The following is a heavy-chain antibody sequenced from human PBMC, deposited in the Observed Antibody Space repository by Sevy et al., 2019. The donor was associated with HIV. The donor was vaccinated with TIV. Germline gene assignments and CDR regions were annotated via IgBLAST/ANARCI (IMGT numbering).Heavy chain of an antibody. CDR2: INGNGGST. CDR1: GFTFSTYA. J-gene: IGHJ6*03. Sequence: GGSLRLSCAASGFTFSTYAISWVRQAPGEGLEWVSGINGNGGSTYYADSVKGRFIISRDNSKNTLFLQMNSLRAEDTAVYYCAKGTQFFYYDYIDVRGKGTTVTVSS. CDR3: AKGTQFFYYDYIDV. V-gene: IGHV3-23*01.